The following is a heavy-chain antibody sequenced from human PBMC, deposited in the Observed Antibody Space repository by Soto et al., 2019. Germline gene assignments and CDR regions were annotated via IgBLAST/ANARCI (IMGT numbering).Heavy chain of an antibody. CDR1: QFTFSTYA. CDR2: ISGSGSTS. V-gene: IGHV3-23*04. D-gene: IGHD6-13*01. CDR3: AKDGRGGIAAAGGFDY. Sequence: DVQLVESGGGLVQPGGSLRLSCAASQFTFSTYAMNWVRQAPGKGLQWVSSISGSGSTSYYTDSVRGRFTISRDHSKNTLYLQMDSLTAEDTAIYFCAKDGRGGIAAAGGFDYWCHGTLVTVSS. J-gene: IGHJ4*03.